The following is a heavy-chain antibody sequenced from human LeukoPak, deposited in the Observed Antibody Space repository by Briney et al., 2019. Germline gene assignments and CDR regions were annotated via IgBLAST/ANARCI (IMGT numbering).Heavy chain of an antibody. J-gene: IGHJ4*02. V-gene: IGHV3-48*01. CDR3: ARGAIRFLEWLLTPTFDY. Sequence: ASETLSLTCTVSGGSISSCYWSWIRQPPGKGLEWVSYISSSSSTIYYADSVKGRFTISRDNAKNSLYLQMNSLRAEDTAVYYCARGAIRFLEWLLTPTFDYWGQGTLVTVSS. D-gene: IGHD3-3*01. CDR2: ISSSSSTI. CDR1: GGSISSCY.